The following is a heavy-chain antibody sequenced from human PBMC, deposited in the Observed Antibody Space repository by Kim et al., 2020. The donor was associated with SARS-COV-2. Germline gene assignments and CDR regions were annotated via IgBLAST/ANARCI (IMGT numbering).Heavy chain of an antibody. CDR2: SSGSGVST. Sequence: GGSLRLSCAASGFTFSSYAMNWVRQAPRKGLEWVSGSSGSGVSTYYTDSVKGRFTISRDNSKNTLYLQMNSLRADDTAIYYCAKVGGNYYFDYWGQGTLV. CDR3: AKVGGNYYFDY. J-gene: IGHJ4*02. CDR1: GFTFSSYA. D-gene: IGHD1-26*01. V-gene: IGHV3-23*01.